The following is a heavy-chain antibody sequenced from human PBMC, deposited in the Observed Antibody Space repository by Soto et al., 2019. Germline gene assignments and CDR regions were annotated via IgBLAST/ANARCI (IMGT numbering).Heavy chain of an antibody. J-gene: IGHJ4*02. CDR2: ISSTTNYI. CDR1: GFTFTRYS. V-gene: IGHV3-21*06. Sequence: EVQLVESGGGLVKPGGSPRLSCAASGFTFTRYSMNWVRQAPGKGLEWVSSISSTTNYIYYGDSMKGRFTISRDNAKNSLYLEMNSLRAEDTAVYYCARESEDLTSNFDYWGQGTPVTVSS. CDR3: ARESEDLTSNFDY.